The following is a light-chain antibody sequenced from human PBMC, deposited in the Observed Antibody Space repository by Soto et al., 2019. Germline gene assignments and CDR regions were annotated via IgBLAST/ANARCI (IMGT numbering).Light chain of an antibody. CDR1: SSDVGRYNY. Sequence: SVLAQPAYVAGPRGQSITIYCTGTSSDVGRYNYVSWFQQHPGKVPKLIIYDVNNWPSGVPDRFSGSKSGNTASVSISGLQTEDEADYYCSSFTTISTFLFGTGTKVTVL. V-gene: IGLV2-14*03. J-gene: IGLJ1*01. CDR3: SSFTTISTFL. CDR2: DVN.